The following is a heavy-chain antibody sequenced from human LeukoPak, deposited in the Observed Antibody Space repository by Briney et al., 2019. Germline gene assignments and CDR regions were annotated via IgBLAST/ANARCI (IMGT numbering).Heavy chain of an antibody. CDR2: IYSGGST. Sequence: GGCLRLSCAASGFTVSSNHMSWVRQAPGRGLEWVSVIYSGGSTYYADSVTGRFTIYRHNSKNSLYLQMNSLRAKDASVYYCARVSTAVASFDYWGQGTLVTVSS. CDR3: ARVSTAVASFDY. J-gene: IGHJ4*02. V-gene: IGHV3-53*04. D-gene: IGHD6-13*01. CDR1: GFTVSSNH.